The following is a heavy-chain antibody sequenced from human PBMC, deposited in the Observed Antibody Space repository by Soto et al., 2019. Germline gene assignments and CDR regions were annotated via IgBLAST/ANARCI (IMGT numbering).Heavy chain of an antibody. J-gene: IGHJ6*04. CDR2: ISAYNGNT. Sequence: ASVKVSCKASGYTFTSYGISWVRQAPGQGXEWMGWISAYNGNTNYAQKVQGRVTMSTDTSTSAAYMEVRSLRSDDTAVYYCARDRGLVVLSASYGSSYSGMAVWAKGTTAPVSA. CDR1: GYTFTSYG. CDR3: ARDRGLVVLSASYGSSYSGMAV. D-gene: IGHD2-2*01. V-gene: IGHV1-18*04.